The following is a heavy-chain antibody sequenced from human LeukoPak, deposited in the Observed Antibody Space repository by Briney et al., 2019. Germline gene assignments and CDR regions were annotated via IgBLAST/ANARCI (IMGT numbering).Heavy chain of an antibody. V-gene: IGHV1-8*01. CDR3: ARGPPGMNDY. CDR1: GYTFTRYD. D-gene: IGHD1-26*01. Sequence: ASVKVSCQASGYTFTRYDINWVRQATGQGIEWMGWMNPNSGNTGYAQKFQGRVTMTRNTSISTAYMELSSLRSEDTAVYYCARGPPGMNDYWGQGTLVTVSS. J-gene: IGHJ4*02. CDR2: MNPNSGNT.